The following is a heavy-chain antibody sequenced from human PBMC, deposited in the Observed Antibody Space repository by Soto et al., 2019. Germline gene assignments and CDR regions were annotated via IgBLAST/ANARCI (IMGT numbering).Heavy chain of an antibody. CDR1: GFTLSSFW. J-gene: IGHJ6*02. Sequence: GGSLRLSCAASGFTLSSFWMTWVRQAPGKGLEWVASIKQDGSETYYVDSVKGRFTISRDNPKNTLYLQMNSLRVGDTGVYYCARPPHGMDVWGQGTTVTVSS. V-gene: IGHV3-7*03. CDR2: IKQDGSET. CDR3: ARPPHGMDV.